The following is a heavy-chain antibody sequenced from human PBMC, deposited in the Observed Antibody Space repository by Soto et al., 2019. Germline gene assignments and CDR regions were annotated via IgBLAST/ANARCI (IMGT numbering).Heavy chain of an antibody. D-gene: IGHD2-2*02. CDR2: ISGSGGST. CDR1: GFTFSNYA. J-gene: IGHJ4*02. CDR3: AKDPGPFIYCSSISCYTGGPDY. V-gene: IGHV3-23*01. Sequence: PGGSLRLSCAASGFTFSNYAMNWVRQAPGKGLEWVSAISGSGGSTNYAESVKGRFTISRDNSKNTLFLQMNSLRAEDTAVYYCAKDPGPFIYCSSISCYTGGPDYWGQGTLVTV.